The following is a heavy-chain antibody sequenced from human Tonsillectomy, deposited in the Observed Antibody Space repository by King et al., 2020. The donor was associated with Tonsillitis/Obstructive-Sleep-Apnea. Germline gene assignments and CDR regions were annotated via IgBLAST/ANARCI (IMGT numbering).Heavy chain of an antibody. Sequence: LQLQESGPGLVKPSETLSLTCTVSGGSISSSSYYWGWIRQPPGKGLEWIGSIYYSGSTYYNPSLKSRVTISVDTSKNQFSLKLSSVTAADTAVYYCARLGGEYSSLIYGMDVWGQGTTVTVSS. CDR3: ARLGGEYSSLIYGMDV. CDR1: GGSISSSSYY. CDR2: IYYSGST. D-gene: IGHD3-16*01. J-gene: IGHJ6*02. V-gene: IGHV4-39*01.